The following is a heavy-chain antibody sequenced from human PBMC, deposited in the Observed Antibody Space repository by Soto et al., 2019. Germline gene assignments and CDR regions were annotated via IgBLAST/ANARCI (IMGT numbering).Heavy chain of an antibody. CDR3: ARASWKFLDPYYPDY. V-gene: IGHV5-51*01. D-gene: IGHD3-3*01. CDR1: GYSFTTYW. J-gene: IGHJ4*02. CDR2: IYPGDSDT. Sequence: PGESLKISCKGSGYSFTTYWVAWVRQMPGKGLKWMGIIYPGDSDTRYSPSFQGQVTISADRPISTAYLQWSSLKASDTAMYYCARASWKFLDPYYPDYWGQGTQVTVSS.